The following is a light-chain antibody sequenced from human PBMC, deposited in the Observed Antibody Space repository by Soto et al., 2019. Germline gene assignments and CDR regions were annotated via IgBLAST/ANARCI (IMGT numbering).Light chain of an antibody. CDR2: ELS. J-gene: IGLJ1*01. Sequence: QSALAQPASVSGSPGQSITISCTGTSSDVGAYDFVSWYQQHPDKAHKLMIYELSNRPSGVYYRFSGSKSVNTATLTISGLQAEDEADYCCSSYRTRSTRVFGAGTKLTVL. CDR3: SSYRTRSTRV. V-gene: IGLV2-14*03. CDR1: SSDVGAYDF.